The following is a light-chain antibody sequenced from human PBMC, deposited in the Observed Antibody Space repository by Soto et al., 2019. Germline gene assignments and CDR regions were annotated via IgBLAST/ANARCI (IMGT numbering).Light chain of an antibody. J-gene: IGKJ5*01. CDR3: LQALQTPPT. V-gene: IGKV2-28*01. CDR1: QSLLYRNGNNY. Sequence: DIVMTQSPLSLPVTPGEPASISCRSSQSLLYRNGNNYLNWYLQKPGQSPQLLIYLTSYRASGVPDRFIGSGSGTDFTLKISRVEAEDVGVYYCLQALQTPPTFGQGTRLEIK. CDR2: LTS.